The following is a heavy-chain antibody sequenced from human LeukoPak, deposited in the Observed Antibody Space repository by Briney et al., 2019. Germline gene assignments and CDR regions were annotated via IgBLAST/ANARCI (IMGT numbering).Heavy chain of an antibody. CDR2: ISYSGNT. J-gene: IGHJ4*02. D-gene: IGHD3-3*01. CDR3: ARYDFWSGLSFDY. CDR1: GGSISFYY. V-gene: IGHV4-59*12. Sequence: SETLSLTCTVSGGSISFYYWSWIRQPPGKGLEWIGYISYSGNTNYNPSLQSRVTISVDTSKNQFSLKLSSVTAADTAVYYCARYDFWSGLSFDYWGQGTLVTVSS.